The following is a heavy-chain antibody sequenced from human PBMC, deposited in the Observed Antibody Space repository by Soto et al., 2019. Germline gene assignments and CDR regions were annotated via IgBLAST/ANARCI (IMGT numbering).Heavy chain of an antibody. Sequence: SVKVSCKASGGTFSSYAISWVRQAPGQGLEWMGGIIPIFGTANYAQKFQGRVTITADESTSTAYMELSSLRSEDTAVYYCARQNYDSRGYYQSYYFDYWGQGTLVTVSS. CDR3: ARQNYDSRGYYQSYYFDY. D-gene: IGHD3-22*01. V-gene: IGHV1-69*13. J-gene: IGHJ4*02. CDR2: IIPIFGTA. CDR1: GGTFSSYA.